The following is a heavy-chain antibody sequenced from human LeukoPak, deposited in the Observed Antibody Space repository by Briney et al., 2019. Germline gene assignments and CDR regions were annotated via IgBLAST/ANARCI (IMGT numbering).Heavy chain of an antibody. CDR1: GLTLSNYG. V-gene: IGHV3-23*01. D-gene: IGHD3-22*01. CDR3: AKRGVVIRVILVGFHKEAYYFDS. J-gene: IGHJ4*02. Sequence: GGSLRLSCAVSGLTLSNYGMSWVRQAPGKGLEWVAGISGSGGGTTYADSVKGRFTISRDNAKNTLYLQMNSLRAEDTAVYFCAKRGVVIRVILVGFHKEAYYFDSWGQGALVTVSS. CDR2: ISGSGGGT.